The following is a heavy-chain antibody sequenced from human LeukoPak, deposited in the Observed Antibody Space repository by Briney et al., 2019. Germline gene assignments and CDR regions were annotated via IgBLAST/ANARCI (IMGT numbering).Heavy chain of an antibody. CDR1: GFTFSSYA. CDR2: IRYDGSNK. D-gene: IGHD1-1*01. Sequence: QSGGSLRLSCAASGFTFSSYAMSWVRQAPGKGLEWVAFIRYDGSNKYYADSVKGRFTISRDNSKNTLYLQMNSLRAEDTAVYYCANWNDGALDYWGQGTLVTVSS. J-gene: IGHJ4*02. CDR3: ANWNDGALDY. V-gene: IGHV3-30*02.